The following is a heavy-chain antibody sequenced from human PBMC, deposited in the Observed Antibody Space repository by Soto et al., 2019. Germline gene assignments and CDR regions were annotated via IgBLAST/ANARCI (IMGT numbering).Heavy chain of an antibody. CDR2: IRSKAYGGTT. CDR1: GFTFGDYA. Sequence: GGSLRLSCTASGFTFGDYAMSWFRQAPGKGLEWVGFIRSKAYGGTTEYAASVKGRFTISRDDSKSIAYLQMNSLKTGDTAVYYCTRENTVTEDYYYCYMDVWGKGTTVTVSS. V-gene: IGHV3-49*03. CDR3: TRENTVTEDYYYCYMDV. D-gene: IGHD4-17*01. J-gene: IGHJ6*03.